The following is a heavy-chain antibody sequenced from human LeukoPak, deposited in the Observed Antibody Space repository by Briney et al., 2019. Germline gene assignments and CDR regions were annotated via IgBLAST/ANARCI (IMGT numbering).Heavy chain of an antibody. D-gene: IGHD3-22*01. J-gene: IGHJ4*02. Sequence: GGSLRLSCAASGFTLNTYAMHWVRQAPGKGLEWVAVISYDGSNKYYADSVKGRFTISRDNSKNTLFLQMNSLRAEDTAVYYCAKVGYYDISGSFYFTYWGQGTLVTVSS. CDR1: GFTLNTYA. CDR3: AKVGYYDISGSFYFTY. CDR2: ISYDGSNK. V-gene: IGHV3-30-3*01.